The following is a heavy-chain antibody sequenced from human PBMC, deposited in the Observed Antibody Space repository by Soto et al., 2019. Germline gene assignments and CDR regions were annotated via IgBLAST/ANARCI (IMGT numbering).Heavy chain of an antibody. D-gene: IGHD6-13*01. CDR3: ARRHQLTAGYAFDI. V-gene: IGHV4-39*01. CDR1: GGSISSSSYY. CDR2: IYYSGST. Sequence: QLQLQESGPGPVKPSETLSLTCTVSGGSISSSSYYWGWIRQPPGKGLEWSGSIYYSGSTYYNPSLKSRVTLSVDTSKNQFSLKLSSVTAADTAVYYCARRHQLTAGYAFDIWGQGTMVTVSS. J-gene: IGHJ3*02.